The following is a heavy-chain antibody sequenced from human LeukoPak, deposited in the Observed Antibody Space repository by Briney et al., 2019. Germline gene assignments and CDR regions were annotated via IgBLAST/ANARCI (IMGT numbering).Heavy chain of an antibody. CDR2: ISGSGGST. CDR1: GFTFSSYA. J-gene: IGHJ4*02. V-gene: IGHV3-23*01. D-gene: IGHD3-10*01. Sequence: GGSLRLSCAASGFTFSSYAMSWVRQAPGKGLEWVSAISGSGGSTYYTDSVKGRFTISRDNSKNTLYLQMNSLRAEDTAVYYCAKDLDYYGSGSYLDYWGQGTLVTVSS. CDR3: AKDLDYYGSGSYLDY.